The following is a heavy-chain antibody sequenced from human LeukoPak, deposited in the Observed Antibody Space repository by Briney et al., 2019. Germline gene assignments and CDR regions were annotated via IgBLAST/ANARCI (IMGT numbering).Heavy chain of an antibody. CDR3: ARVGDSSGYYGDYGIQH. J-gene: IGHJ1*01. CDR2: IRYDGSNK. Sequence: QTGGSLRLSCAASGFTFSYYGMHWVRQAPGKGLEWVAFIRYDGSNKYSADSVRGRFTISRDNSKNTLYLQMNSLRAEDTAVYYCARVGDSSGYYGDYGIQHWGQGTLVTVSS. CDR1: GFTFSYYG. D-gene: IGHD3-22*01. V-gene: IGHV3-30*02.